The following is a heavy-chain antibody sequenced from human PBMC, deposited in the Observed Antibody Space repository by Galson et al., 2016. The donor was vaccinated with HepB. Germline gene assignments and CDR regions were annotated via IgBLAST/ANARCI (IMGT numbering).Heavy chain of an antibody. Sequence: SLRLSCAASGFTFRNYGMHWVRQAPGKGLEWVTVISYDGSNKYYADSVKGRFTISRDNSKNTLYLQMNSLRAEETAVYYCAKAGSRAFIAALDYGMDVWGQGTTVTVSS. CDR1: GFTFRNYG. V-gene: IGHV3-30*18. CDR3: AKAGSRAFIAALDYGMDV. CDR2: ISYDGSNK. J-gene: IGHJ6*02. D-gene: IGHD6-6*01.